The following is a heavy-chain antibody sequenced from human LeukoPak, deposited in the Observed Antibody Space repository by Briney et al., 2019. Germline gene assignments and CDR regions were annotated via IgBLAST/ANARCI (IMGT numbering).Heavy chain of an antibody. CDR1: GFTFSSYW. J-gene: IGHJ6*03. CDR3: AREVLRYFDWLVYYYYYMDV. D-gene: IGHD3-9*01. V-gene: IGHV3-7*01. CDR2: IKQDGSEK. Sequence: GGSLRLSCAASGFTFSSYWMSWVRQAPGKGLEWVANIKQDGSEKYYVDSVKGRFTISRDNVKNSLYLQMNSLRAEDTAVYYCAREVLRYFDWLVYYYYYMDVWGKGTTVTISS.